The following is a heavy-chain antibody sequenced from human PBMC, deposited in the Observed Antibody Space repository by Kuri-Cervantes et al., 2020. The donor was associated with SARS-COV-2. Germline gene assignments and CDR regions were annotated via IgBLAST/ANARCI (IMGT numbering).Heavy chain of an antibody. D-gene: IGHD6-6*01. Sequence: GESLKISCAVSGFTFTSHSMHWVRQAPGKGLAWVELISYDGSNKFYADSVKGRFTISRDNSKNTLYLQMNSLRAEDTAVYYCAREYSSSYGYFDYWGQGTLVTVSS. CDR2: ISYDGSNK. CDR3: AREYSSSYGYFDY. J-gene: IGHJ4*02. V-gene: IGHV3-30*03. CDR1: GFTFTSHS.